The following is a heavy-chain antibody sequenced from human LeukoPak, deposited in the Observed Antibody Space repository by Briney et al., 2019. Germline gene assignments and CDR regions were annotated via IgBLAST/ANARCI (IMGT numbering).Heavy chain of an antibody. CDR1: GYSLTSYW. V-gene: IGHV5-51*01. CDR2: IYPGDSDT. D-gene: IGHD6-19*01. Sequence: GESLKISCKGSGYSLTSYWIGWVRQMPGKGLEWMGIIYPGDSDTRYSPSFQGQVTISADKSISTAYLQWSSLKASDTAMYYCARLGAVAANAFDIWGQGTMVTVSS. CDR3: ARLGAVAANAFDI. J-gene: IGHJ3*02.